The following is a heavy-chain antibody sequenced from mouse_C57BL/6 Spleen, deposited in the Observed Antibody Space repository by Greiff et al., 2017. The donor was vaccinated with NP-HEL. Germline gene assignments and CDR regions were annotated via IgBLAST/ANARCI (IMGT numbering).Heavy chain of an antibody. CDR3: ARGITTVVAKSYWYFDV. CDR1: GYTFTSYW. J-gene: IGHJ1*03. D-gene: IGHD1-1*01. V-gene: IGHV1-52*01. Sequence: QVQLQQPGAELVRPGSSVKLSCKASGYTFTSYWMHWVKQRPIQGLEWIGNIDPSDSETHYNQKFKDKATLTVDKSSSTAYMQLSSLTSEDSAVYYCARGITTVVAKSYWYFDVWGTGTTVTVSS. CDR2: IDPSDSET.